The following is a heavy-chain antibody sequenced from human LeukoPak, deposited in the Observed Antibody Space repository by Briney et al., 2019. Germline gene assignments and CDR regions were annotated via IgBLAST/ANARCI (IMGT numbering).Heavy chain of an antibody. D-gene: IGHD1-26*01. CDR2: ISAYNGNT. Sequence: APVKVSCKVSGYTLTELSMYWVRQAPGQGLEWMGWISAYNGNTNYAQKLQGRVTMTTDTSTSTAYMELRSLRSDDTAVYYCARSEFVGATHFDYWGQGTLVTVSS. CDR1: GYTLTELS. J-gene: IGHJ4*02. V-gene: IGHV1-18*01. CDR3: ARSEFVGATHFDY.